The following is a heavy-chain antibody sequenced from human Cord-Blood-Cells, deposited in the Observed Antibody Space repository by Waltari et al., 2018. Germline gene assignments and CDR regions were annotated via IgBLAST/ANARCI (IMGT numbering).Heavy chain of an antibody. J-gene: IGHJ2*01. Sequence: QVQLVQAGAEEKKPGASVKVSCRDSGSNFTASDSNRARRASGQWLEWMGWMNPNRGNTGNAQKFQGRVTITRNTSISTAYMELSSLRYEDTAVYYCARDRGGKKYQLLWYFDLWGRGTLVTVSS. CDR3: ARDRGGKKYQLLWYFDL. V-gene: IGHV1-8*03. CDR2: MNPNRGNT. CDR1: GSNFTASD. D-gene: IGHD2-2*01.